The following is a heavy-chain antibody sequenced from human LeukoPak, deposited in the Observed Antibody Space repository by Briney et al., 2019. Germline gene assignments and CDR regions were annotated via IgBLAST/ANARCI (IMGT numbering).Heavy chain of an antibody. CDR3: AREIRGSYLKTFDY. CDR1: GYTFTAYY. J-gene: IGHJ4*02. V-gene: IGHV1-2*06. Sequence: ASVRVSCKAFGYTFTAYYMNWVRQAPGQGLEWMGRINPHIGDTDYAQRFKGRVTMTRDTSTTTAYMELTRLTYGDTAVYFCAREIRGSYLKTFDYWSQGTQVTVSS. D-gene: IGHD1-26*01. CDR2: INPHIGDT.